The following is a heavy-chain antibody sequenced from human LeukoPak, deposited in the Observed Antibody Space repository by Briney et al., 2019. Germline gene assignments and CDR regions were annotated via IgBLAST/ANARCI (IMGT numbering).Heavy chain of an antibody. V-gene: IGHV4-4*02. Sequence: SETLSLTCAVSGGSISSSNWWSWVRQPPGKGLEWIGEIYHSGSTNYNPSLKSRVTISVDKSKNQFSLKLSSVTAADTALYYCARLGGSSKTYYMDVWGKGTTVTISS. D-gene: IGHD1-26*01. J-gene: IGHJ6*03. CDR1: GGSISSSNW. CDR3: ARLGGSSKTYYMDV. CDR2: IYHSGST.